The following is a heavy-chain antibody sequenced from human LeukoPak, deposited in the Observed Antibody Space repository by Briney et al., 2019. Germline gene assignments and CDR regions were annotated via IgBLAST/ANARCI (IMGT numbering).Heavy chain of an antibody. Sequence: PGGSLRLSCSMSGXTLSHYAMSWVRQAPGKGLEWVSTIGGGGGSTDYTDSVKGRFTISRDNSKNTLYLQMNSLGAEDTAVYYCAKGHRYCTSGNCNSAVDYWGQGTLVTVSS. CDR1: GXTLSHYA. V-gene: IGHV3-23*01. D-gene: IGHD2-15*01. CDR2: IGGGGGST. J-gene: IGHJ4*02. CDR3: AKGHRYCTSGNCNSAVDY.